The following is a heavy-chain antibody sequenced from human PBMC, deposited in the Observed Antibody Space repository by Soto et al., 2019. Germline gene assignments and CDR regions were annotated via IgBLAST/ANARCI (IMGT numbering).Heavy chain of an antibody. CDR2: ISPYNGNT. CDR3: ATSYDSGFDP. V-gene: IGHV1-18*04. D-gene: IGHD5-12*01. CDR1: GYAFSNYG. J-gene: IGHJ5*02. Sequence: QIQLLQSGAEVKTPGASVRVSCKASGYAFSNYGISWIRQAPGLGLEWMGWISPYNGNTDYAQSPQGRVTMTTDTSTNTAYMELRSLTSDDTAVYYCATSYDSGFDPWGQGTLVTVSS.